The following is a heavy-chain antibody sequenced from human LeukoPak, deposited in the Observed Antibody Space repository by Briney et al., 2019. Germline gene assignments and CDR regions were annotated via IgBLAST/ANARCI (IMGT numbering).Heavy chain of an antibody. J-gene: IGHJ3*02. CDR2: ISGSGGST. CDR1: GFTFSSYA. V-gene: IGHV3-23*01. D-gene: IGHD3-16*01. CDR3: AKDLSSWGPSSDAFDI. Sequence: PGGSLRLSCAASGFTFSSYAMNWVRQAPGKGLEWVSTISGSGGSTYYADSVKGRFTISRDNSKNTLYLQMNSLRAEDTAVYYCAKDLSSWGPSSDAFDIWGHGTMVTVSS.